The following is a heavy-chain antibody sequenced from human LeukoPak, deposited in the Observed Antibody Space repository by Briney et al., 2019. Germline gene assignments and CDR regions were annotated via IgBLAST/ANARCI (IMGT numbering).Heavy chain of an antibody. CDR1: GFTFSGYW. D-gene: IGHD5-18*01. Sequence: GGPLRLSCAASGFTFSGYWMSWVRQAPGKGLEWVANIKPDGSEKYYVDSVKGRFTISRDNAKNSLYLQMNGLRAEDTAVYYCARDRIQLWSHDYWGQGTLVTVSS. CDR2: IKPDGSEK. J-gene: IGHJ4*02. CDR3: ARDRIQLWSHDY. V-gene: IGHV3-7*04.